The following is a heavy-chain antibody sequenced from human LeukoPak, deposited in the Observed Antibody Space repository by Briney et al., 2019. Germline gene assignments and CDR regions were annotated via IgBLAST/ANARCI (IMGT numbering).Heavy chain of an antibody. V-gene: IGHV3-9*03. Sequence: GGSLRLSCAASGFTFDDYAMHWVRQAPGKGLEWVSGISWNSGSIGYADSVKGRFTIPRDNAKNSLYLQMNSLRAEDMALYYCAKDGGRGYSGYDYFFDYWGQGTLVTVSS. J-gene: IGHJ4*02. CDR2: ISWNSGSI. CDR3: AKDGGRGYSGYDYFFDY. D-gene: IGHD5-12*01. CDR1: GFTFDDYA.